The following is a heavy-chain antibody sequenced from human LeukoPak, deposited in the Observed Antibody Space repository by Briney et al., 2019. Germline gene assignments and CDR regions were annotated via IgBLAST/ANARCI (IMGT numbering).Heavy chain of an antibody. D-gene: IGHD3-22*01. CDR1: GFTFSSYA. CDR2: ISGSGGST. Sequence: GGSLRLSCAASGFTFSSYAMSWVRQAPGKGLEWVSAISGSGGSTYYADSVKGRFTISRDNSKNTLYLQMNSLRAEDTAVYYFSKVSSGYYPYYFDYWGQGTLVTVSS. CDR3: SKVSSGYYPYYFDY. V-gene: IGHV3-23*01. J-gene: IGHJ4*02.